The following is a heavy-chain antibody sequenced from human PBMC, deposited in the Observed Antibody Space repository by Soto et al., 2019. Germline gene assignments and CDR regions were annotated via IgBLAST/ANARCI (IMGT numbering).Heavy chain of an antibody. J-gene: IGHJ4*02. CDR3: ARDLGFGGLLSYYFDH. V-gene: IGHV3-21*01. D-gene: IGHD3-10*01. Sequence: GGSLRLSCAASGFTFSSYSMNWVRQAPGKGLEWVSSISSSSSYIYYADSVKGRFTISRDNAKNSLYLQMNSLRAEDTAVYYCARDLGFGGLLSYYFDHWGQGTLVTVPQ. CDR2: ISSSSSYI. CDR1: GFTFSSYS.